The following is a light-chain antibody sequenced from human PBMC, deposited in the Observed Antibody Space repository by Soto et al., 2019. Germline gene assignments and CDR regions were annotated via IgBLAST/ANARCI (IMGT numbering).Light chain of an antibody. CDR2: AAS. CDR1: QGISNW. J-gene: IGKJ4*01. CDR3: QQANSFPLLT. V-gene: IGKV1-12*01. Sequence: DIQMTQSPSSVSASVGDRVTITCRASQGISNWLAWYQQQPGKPPKLLIYAASILQRGVPSRFRGSGSESAAEFTLTISSLQPEDFATYYCQQANSFPLLTFGGGTRVEIK.